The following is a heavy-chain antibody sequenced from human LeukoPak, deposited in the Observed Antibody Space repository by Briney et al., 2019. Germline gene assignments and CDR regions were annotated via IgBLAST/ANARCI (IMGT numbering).Heavy chain of an antibody. CDR3: ARRPIGGGSYSNALWFDP. CDR1: GGSFSGYY. D-gene: IGHD1-26*01. Sequence: PSETLSLTCAVYGGSFSGYYWSWIHQPPGKGLEWIGEINHSGCTNYNPSLKSRVTISVDTSKNQFSLKLSSVTAADTAVYYCARRPIGGGSYSNALWFDPWGQGTLVTVSS. V-gene: IGHV4-34*01. CDR2: INHSGCT. J-gene: IGHJ5*02.